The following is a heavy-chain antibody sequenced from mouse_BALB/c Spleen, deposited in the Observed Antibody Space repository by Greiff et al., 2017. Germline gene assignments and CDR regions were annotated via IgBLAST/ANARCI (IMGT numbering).Heavy chain of an antibody. CDR1: GFSLTSYG. Sequence: VQLQESGPGLVAPSQSLSITCTVSGFSLTSYGVHWVRQPPGKGLEWLGVIWAGGSTNYNSALMSRLSISKDNSKSQVFLKMNSLQTDDTAMYYCARTGGYDGAYWGQGTLVTVSA. CDR3: ARTGGYDGAY. D-gene: IGHD2-2*01. V-gene: IGHV2-9*02. J-gene: IGHJ3*01. CDR2: IWAGGST.